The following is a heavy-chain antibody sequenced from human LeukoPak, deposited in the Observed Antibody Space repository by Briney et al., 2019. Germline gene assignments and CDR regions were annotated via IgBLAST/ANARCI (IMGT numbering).Heavy chain of an antibody. CDR3: ARGRAIDI. J-gene: IGHJ3*02. V-gene: IGHV3-7*04. CDR2: IKPDDSEK. Sequence: GGSLRLSCAASGFTFTNNWMTWVRQAPGKGLEWVANIKPDDSEKYYVGSVKGRFTISRDNAKNSVDLQMNSLRVEDTAVYYCARGRAIDIWGRGTMVTVSS. CDR1: GFTFTNNW.